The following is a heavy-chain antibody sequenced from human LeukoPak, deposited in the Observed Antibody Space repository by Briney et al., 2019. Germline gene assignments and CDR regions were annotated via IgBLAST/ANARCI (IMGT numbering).Heavy chain of an antibody. CDR2: IDYSGST. J-gene: IGHJ3*02. Sequence: PSETLSLTCTVSGGSINSSKHYWGWIRETPGKGLEWIGGIDYSGSTYFNPSLKIRLTMSVDTSKNQFSLKLTSVTAADTAVFYCARHRLPFIVLDAFDTWGQGTMVIVSS. CDR1: GGSINSSKHY. V-gene: IGHV4-39*01. D-gene: IGHD1-26*01. CDR3: ARHRLPFIVLDAFDT.